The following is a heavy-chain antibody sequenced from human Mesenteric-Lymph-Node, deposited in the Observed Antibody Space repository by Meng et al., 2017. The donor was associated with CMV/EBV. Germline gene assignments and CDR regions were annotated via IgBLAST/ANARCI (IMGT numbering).Heavy chain of an antibody. CDR3: ARDLFDNPQVVYEN. CDR2: ISTYTGAT. D-gene: IGHD2-8*02. CDR1: GYSLSNHG. Sequence: ASVKVSCKASGYSLSNHGVSWVRQAPGQGLEWIGWISTYTGATNYAQRFRDRVTMSTDSSTRTIYLEMTRLRFDDAAMYYCARDLFDNPQVVYENWGQGTLVTVSS. J-gene: IGHJ4*02. V-gene: IGHV1-18*01.